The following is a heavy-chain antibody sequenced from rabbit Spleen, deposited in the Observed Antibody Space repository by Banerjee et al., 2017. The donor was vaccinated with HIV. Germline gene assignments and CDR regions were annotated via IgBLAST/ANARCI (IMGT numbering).Heavy chain of an antibody. D-gene: IGHD4-1*01. J-gene: IGHJ6*01. CDR2: IDTGSSGFT. V-gene: IGHV1S40*01. Sequence: QSLEESGGDLVKPGASLTLTCTASGVSFSSSSYMCWVRQAPGKGLEWIACIDTGSSGFTYFATWAKGRFTCSKTSSTTVTLQITSLTAADTATYFCARDLAGVIGWNFYLWGPGTLVTVS. CDR3: ARDLAGVIGWNFYL. CDR1: GVSFSSSSY.